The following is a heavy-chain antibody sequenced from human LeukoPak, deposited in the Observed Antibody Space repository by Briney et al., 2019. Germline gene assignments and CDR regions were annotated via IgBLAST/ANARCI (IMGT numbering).Heavy chain of an antibody. CDR2: ISSSSSTI. J-gene: IGHJ3*02. CDR1: GFTFSSYS. CDR3: ARPTGGCGGDCFYTDDAFDI. V-gene: IGHV3-48*01. D-gene: IGHD2-21*01. Sequence: PGGSLRLSCAASGFTFSSYSMNWVRQAPGKGLEWVSYISSSSSTIYYADSVKGRFTISRDNAKNSLYLQMNSLRAEDTAVYYCARPTGGCGGDCFYTDDAFDIWGQGTMVTVSS.